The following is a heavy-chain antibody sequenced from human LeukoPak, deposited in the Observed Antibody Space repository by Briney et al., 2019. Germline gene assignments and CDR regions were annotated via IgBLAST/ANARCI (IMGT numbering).Heavy chain of an antibody. CDR3: ARGGSSWLDY. Sequence: GGSLRLSCAGSGFTFSSQWMHWVRQAPGKGLVWVSRIHSDGGGTNYADSVEGRFTISRDNAKNTLYLQMNSLRAEDTAVYYCARGGSSWLDYWGQGTLVTVSS. CDR2: IHSDGGGT. CDR1: GFTFSSQW. J-gene: IGHJ4*02. V-gene: IGHV3-74*01. D-gene: IGHD6-13*01.